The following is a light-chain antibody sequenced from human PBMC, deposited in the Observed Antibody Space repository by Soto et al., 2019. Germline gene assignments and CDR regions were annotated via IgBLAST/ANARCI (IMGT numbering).Light chain of an antibody. J-gene: IGLJ1*01. V-gene: IGLV2-11*01. CDR3: CSYAGNYIYV. Sequence: QSALTQPRSVSGSPGQSVTISCTGTSSDVGGYNYVSWYQQHPGKAPKLMIYDVNKRPSGVPDRFSGSKSGNTASLTISRLPAEDEADYSCCSYAGNYIYVFGTGTKLTVL. CDR2: DVN. CDR1: SSDVGGYNY.